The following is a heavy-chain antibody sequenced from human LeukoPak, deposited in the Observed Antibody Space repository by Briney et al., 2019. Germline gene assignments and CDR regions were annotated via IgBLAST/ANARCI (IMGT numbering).Heavy chain of an antibody. CDR2: INHSGST. CDR3: ARGPLRQIKAVVAPAATKRAFDI. J-gene: IGHJ3*02. CDR1: GGSFSGYY. Sequence: SETLSLTCAVYGGSFSGYYWSWIRQPPGKGLEWIGEINHSGSTNCNPSLKSRVTISVDTSKNQFSLKLSSVTAADTAVYYCARGPLRQIKAVVAPAATKRAFDIWGQGTMVTVSS. D-gene: IGHD2-2*01. V-gene: IGHV4-34*01.